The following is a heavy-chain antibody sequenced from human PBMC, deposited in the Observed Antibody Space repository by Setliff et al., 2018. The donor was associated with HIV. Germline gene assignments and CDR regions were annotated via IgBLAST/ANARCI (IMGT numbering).Heavy chain of an antibody. CDR3: ARDGWEQQLVRGDAFDI. D-gene: IGHD6-13*01. V-gene: IGHV1-69*13. J-gene: IGHJ3*02. CDR1: GGTFSSYA. Sequence: SVKVSCKASGGTFSSYAISWVRQAPGQGLEWMGGIIPIFGTANYAQKFQGRVTITADESTSTAYMELSSLRSEDTAVYYCARDGWEQQLVRGDAFDIWGRGTMVTVSS. CDR2: IIPIFGTA.